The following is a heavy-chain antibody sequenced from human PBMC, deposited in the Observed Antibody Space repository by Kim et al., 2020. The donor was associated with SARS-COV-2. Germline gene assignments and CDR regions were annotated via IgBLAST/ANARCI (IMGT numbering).Heavy chain of an antibody. D-gene: IGHD3-22*01. CDR3: ARTTYYYDSSGYPY. J-gene: IGHJ4*02. V-gene: IGHV1-18*01. Sequence: AQKLQGRVTMTTDTSTSTAYMELRSLRSDDTAVYYCARTTYYYDSSGYPYWGQGTLVTVSS.